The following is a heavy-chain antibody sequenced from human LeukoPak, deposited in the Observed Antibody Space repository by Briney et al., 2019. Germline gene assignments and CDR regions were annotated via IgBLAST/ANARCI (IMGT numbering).Heavy chain of an antibody. Sequence: PGGSLRLSCAASGFTFDDYAMHWARQAPAKGLEWVSGISWNSGSIGYADSVKGRFTISRDNAKNSLYLQMNSLRAEDMALYYCATATVTTYWAFAYWGQGTLVTVSS. CDR3: ATATVTTYWAFAY. V-gene: IGHV3-9*03. CDR1: GFTFDDYA. D-gene: IGHD4-17*01. CDR2: ISWNSGSI. J-gene: IGHJ4*02.